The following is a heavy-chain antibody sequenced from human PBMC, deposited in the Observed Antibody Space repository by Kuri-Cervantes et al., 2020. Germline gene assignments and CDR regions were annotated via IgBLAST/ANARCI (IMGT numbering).Heavy chain of an antibody. CDR2: ISWNSGSI. V-gene: IGHV3-9*01. Sequence: GGSLRLSCAASGFTFDDYAMHWVRQAPGKGLEWVSGISWNSGSIGYADSVKGRFTISRDNAKNSLYLQMNSLRAEDTAVYYCAKDLGGASDRGYFDYWGQGTLVTVSS. D-gene: IGHD3-3*01. J-gene: IGHJ4*02. CDR3: AKDLGGASDRGYFDY. CDR1: GFTFDDYA.